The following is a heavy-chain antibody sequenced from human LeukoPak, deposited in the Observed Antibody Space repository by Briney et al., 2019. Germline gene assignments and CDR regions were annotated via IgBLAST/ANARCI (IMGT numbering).Heavy chain of an antibody. CDR1: GFTFSNYW. CDR3: ARDPYESSGYYFKRGGVDNDY. Sequence: GGSLRLSCAASGFTFSNYWMHWVRHAPGKGLVWVSRINSDGSSTTYADSVKGRYTISRDNSKNTLYLQMNSLRAEDTAVYYCARDPYESSGYYFKRGGVDNDYWGQGTLVTVSS. J-gene: IGHJ4*02. D-gene: IGHD3-22*01. CDR2: INSDGSST. V-gene: IGHV3-74*01.